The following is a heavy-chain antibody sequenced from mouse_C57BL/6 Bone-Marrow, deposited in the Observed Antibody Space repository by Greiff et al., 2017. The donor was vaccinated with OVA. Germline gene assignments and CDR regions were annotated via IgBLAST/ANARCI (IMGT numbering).Heavy chain of an antibody. J-gene: IGHJ2*01. V-gene: IGHV1-72*01. Sequence: VQLQQPGAELVKPGASVKLSCKASGYTFTSYWTHWVKQRPGRGLEWIGRIDPNSGGTKYNEKFKSKATLTVDKPSSTAYMQLSSLTSEDSAVYYCASYYYGSSYGRFDYWGQGTTLTVSS. CDR3: ASYYYGSSYGRFDY. D-gene: IGHD1-1*01. CDR2: IDPNSGGT. CDR1: GYTFTSYW.